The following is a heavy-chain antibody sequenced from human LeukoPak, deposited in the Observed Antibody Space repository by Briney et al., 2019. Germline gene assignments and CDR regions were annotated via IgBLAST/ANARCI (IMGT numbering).Heavy chain of an antibody. CDR1: GFTFSSYG. Sequence: GGSLRLSCAASGFTFSSYGMHWVRQAPGKGLEWVAVISYDGSNKYYADSVKGRFTISRDNSKNTLYLQMNSLRAEDTAVYYCAKTQQQLVYYYYMDVWGKGTTVTISS. CDR2: ISYDGSNK. V-gene: IGHV3-30*18. CDR3: AKTQQQLVYYYYMDV. J-gene: IGHJ6*03. D-gene: IGHD6-13*01.